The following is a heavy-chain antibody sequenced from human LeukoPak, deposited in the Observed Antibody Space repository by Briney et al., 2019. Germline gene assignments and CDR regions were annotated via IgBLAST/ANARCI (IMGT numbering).Heavy chain of an antibody. J-gene: IGHJ4*02. CDR1: GGSFSGYY. CDR2: INHSGST. Sequence: PSETLSLTCAVYGGSFSGYYWSWIRQPPGKGLEWIGEINHSGSTNYNPSLKSRVTISVDTSKNQFSLKLSSVTAADTAVYYCVRARITMVRGVISYYFDYWGQGTLVTVSS. D-gene: IGHD3-10*01. CDR3: VRARITMVRGVISYYFDY. V-gene: IGHV4-34*01.